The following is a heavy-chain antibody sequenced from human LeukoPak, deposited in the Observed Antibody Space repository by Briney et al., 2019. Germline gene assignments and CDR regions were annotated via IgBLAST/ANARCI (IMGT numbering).Heavy chain of an antibody. CDR3: ARGGGGDSAAPFDY. CDR1: GYTFTSYY. V-gene: IGHV1-46*01. D-gene: IGHD2-21*02. Sequence: ASVKVSCKAFGYTFTSYYMHWVRQAPGQGLEWMGIINPSGGSSRYAQKFQGRVTMTSDTSTSTLYMELSSLRSEDTAVYYCARGGGGDSAAPFDYWGQGTLVTVSS. J-gene: IGHJ4*02. CDR2: INPSGGSS.